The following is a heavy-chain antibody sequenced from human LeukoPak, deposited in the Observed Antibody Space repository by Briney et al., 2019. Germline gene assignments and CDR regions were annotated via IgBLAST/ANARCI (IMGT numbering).Heavy chain of an antibody. V-gene: IGHV4-34*01. Sequence: PSETLSLTCAVYGGSFSGYYWSWIRQPPGKGLEWIGEINHSGSTNYNPPLKSRVTISVDTSKNQFSLKLSSVTAADTAVYYCASPSITMVRGVTPYYYYGMDVWGKGTTVTVSS. D-gene: IGHD3-10*01. J-gene: IGHJ6*04. CDR2: INHSGST. CDR1: GGSFSGYY. CDR3: ASPSITMVRGVTPYYYYGMDV.